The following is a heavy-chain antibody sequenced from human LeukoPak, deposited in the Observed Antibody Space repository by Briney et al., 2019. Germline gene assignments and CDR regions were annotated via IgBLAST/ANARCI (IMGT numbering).Heavy chain of an antibody. CDR2: INHSGST. D-gene: IGHD2-2*01. Sequence: SETLSLTCAVYGGSFSGYYWSWIRQPPGKGLEWIGEINHSGSTNYNPSLKSRVTISVDTSKNRFSLKLSSVTAADTAVYYCARAGIVVVPAAMHYFDYWGQGTLVTVSS. CDR3: ARAGIVVVPAAMHYFDY. CDR1: GGSFSGYY. J-gene: IGHJ4*02. V-gene: IGHV4-34*01.